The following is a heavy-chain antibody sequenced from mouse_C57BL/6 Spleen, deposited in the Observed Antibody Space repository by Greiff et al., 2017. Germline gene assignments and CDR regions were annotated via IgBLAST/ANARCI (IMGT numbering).Heavy chain of an antibody. CDR3: ARYDYFDY. J-gene: IGHJ2*01. D-gene: IGHD2-3*01. CDR1: GYAFSSSW. CDR2: IYPGDGDT. Sequence: QVQLKQSGPELVKPGASVKISCKASGYAFSSSWMNWVKQRPGKGLEWIGRIYPGDGDTNYNGKFKGKATLTADKSSSTAYMQLSSLKSEDSAVSFCARYDYFDYWGQGTTLTVSS. V-gene: IGHV1-82*01.